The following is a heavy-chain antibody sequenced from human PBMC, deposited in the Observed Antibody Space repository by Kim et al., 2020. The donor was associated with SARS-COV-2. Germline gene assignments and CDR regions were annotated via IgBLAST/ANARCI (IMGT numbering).Heavy chain of an antibody. Sequence: GGSLRLSCAASGFTFSSYWMHWVRQAPGKGLVWVSRINSDGSSTSYADSVKGRFTISRDNAKNTLYLQMNSLRAEDTAVYYCARAYSSGWSFGTPDAFDIWGQGTMVTVSS. CDR3: ARAYSSGWSFGTPDAFDI. V-gene: IGHV3-74*01. J-gene: IGHJ3*02. CDR2: INSDGSST. D-gene: IGHD6-19*01. CDR1: GFTFSSYW.